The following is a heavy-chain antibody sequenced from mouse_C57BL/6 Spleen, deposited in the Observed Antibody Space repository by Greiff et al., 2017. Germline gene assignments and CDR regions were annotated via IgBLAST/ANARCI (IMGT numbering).Heavy chain of an antibody. J-gene: IGHJ4*01. Sequence: VQLKQPGAELVKPGASVKLSCKASGYTFTSYWMHWVKQRPGRGLEWIGRIDPNSGGTKYNEKFKSKATLTVDKPSSTAYMQLSSLTSEDSAVYYCSSLGYYGYYYAMDYWGQGTSVTVSS. CDR2: IDPNSGGT. CDR1: GYTFTSYW. D-gene: IGHD1-2*01. V-gene: IGHV1-72*01. CDR3: SSLGYYGYYYAMDY.